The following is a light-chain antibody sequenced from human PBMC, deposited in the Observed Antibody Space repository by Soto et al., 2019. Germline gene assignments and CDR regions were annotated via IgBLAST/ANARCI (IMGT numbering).Light chain of an antibody. CDR1: SSDVGGYNS. Sequence: QSALTQPASVSGSPGQSITISCTGSSSDVGGYNSVSWYQQHPGKAPKLMIYGVSNRPSGVSNRFSASKSGNTASLTISGLQAEDEADYYCTSCTSSSTPYVFGTGTKLTVL. V-gene: IGLV2-14*01. J-gene: IGLJ1*01. CDR3: TSCTSSSTPYV. CDR2: GVS.